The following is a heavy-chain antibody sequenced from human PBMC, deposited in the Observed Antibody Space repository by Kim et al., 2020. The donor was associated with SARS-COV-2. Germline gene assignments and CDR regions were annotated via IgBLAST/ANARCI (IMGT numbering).Heavy chain of an antibody. CDR3: ASDRSGTPVRSAYDV. J-gene: IGHJ3*01. V-gene: IGHV1-46*02. D-gene: IGHD1-26*01. CDR1: GYSFNTYF. Sequence: ASVKVSCKVSGYSFNTYFLHWVRQAPGQGLEWMGMINPSDFHGSYARKFQGRVIMTRDLSTRTFYMEMTSLTSEDTATYFCASDRSGTPVRSAYDVWGQG. CDR2: INPSDFHG.